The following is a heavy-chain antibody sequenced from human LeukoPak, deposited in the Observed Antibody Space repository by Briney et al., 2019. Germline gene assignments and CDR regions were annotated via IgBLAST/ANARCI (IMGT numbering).Heavy chain of an antibody. CDR3: AKDEAAAGVDFDY. D-gene: IGHD6-13*01. CDR2: IRSDGSVK. CDR1: GFTFSAHY. V-gene: IGHV3-30*02. J-gene: IGHJ4*02. Sequence: GGSLRLSCALSGFTFSAHYIDWVRQAPGKGLEWVSFIRSDGSVKYYADSVRGRFTISRDNSKNTLYLQMNSLRAEDTAVYYCAKDEAAAGVDFDYWGQGTLVTVYS.